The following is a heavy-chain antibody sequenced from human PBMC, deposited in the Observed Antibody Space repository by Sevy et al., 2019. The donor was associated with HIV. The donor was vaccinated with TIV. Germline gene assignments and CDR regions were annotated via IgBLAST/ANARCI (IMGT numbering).Heavy chain of an antibody. D-gene: IGHD5-18*01. CDR3: ARGSRGYSYG. CDR1: TGYINNYY. CDR2: IYYRGNT. V-gene: IGHV4-59*01. J-gene: IGHJ4*02. Sequence: SQTLSLTCTVSTGYINNYYWTWVRQSPGKGLEWIGYIYYRGNTKYNPSLESRVSMSIDTNKEQFSLTLTSVTAADTAVYFCARGSRGYSYGWGQGTLVTVSS.